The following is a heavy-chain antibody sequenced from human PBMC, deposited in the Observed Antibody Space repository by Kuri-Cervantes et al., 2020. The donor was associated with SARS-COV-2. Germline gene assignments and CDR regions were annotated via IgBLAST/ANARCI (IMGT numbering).Heavy chain of an antibody. V-gene: IGHV3-7*04. CDR3: ARGTLVPYYYDALGV. Sequence: GESLKISCATSGSTFSIFWMPWVRQAPGKGLEWVANINQDGSEKSYVDSVKGRFTISRDNAKNSLYLQMNSLRAEDTAVYYCARGTLVPYYYDALGVWGQGTTVTVSS. D-gene: IGHD3-3*01. CDR2: INQDGSEK. CDR1: GSTFSIFW. J-gene: IGHJ6*02.